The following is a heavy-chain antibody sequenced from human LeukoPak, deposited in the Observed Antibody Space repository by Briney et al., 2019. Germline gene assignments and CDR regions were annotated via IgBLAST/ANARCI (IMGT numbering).Heavy chain of an antibody. CDR3: ATPRPSGLLWFGELYYY. V-gene: IGHV1-3*01. CDR2: INAGNGNT. CDR1: GYPFTSYA. D-gene: IGHD3-10*01. J-gene: IGHJ4*02. Sequence: ASVKVSCKASGYPFTSYAIHWVRQAPAQRLEWMGWINAGNGNTRYSQKFQGRVTITRDTSASTAYMELSSLRSEDTAVYYCATPRPSGLLWFGELYYYWGQGTLVTVSS.